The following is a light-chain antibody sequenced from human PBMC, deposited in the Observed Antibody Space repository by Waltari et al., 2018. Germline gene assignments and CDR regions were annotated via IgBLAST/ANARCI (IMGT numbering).Light chain of an antibody. J-gene: IGKJ1*01. CDR3: QHYLRLPVT. V-gene: IGKV3-20*01. Sequence: EIVLTQSPDTLSLSLGERATLSCRASQSVSRSLAWYQQKPGQAPRLLIYGASTRSTGIPDRFSGSGSGTDFSLTISRLEPEDFAVYYCQHYLRLPVTFGQGTTVEI. CDR2: GAS. CDR1: QSVSRS.